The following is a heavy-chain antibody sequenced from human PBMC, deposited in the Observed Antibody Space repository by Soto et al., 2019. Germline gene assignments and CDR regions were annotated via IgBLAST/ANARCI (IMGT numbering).Heavy chain of an antibody. D-gene: IGHD3-3*01. V-gene: IGHV1-8*01. Sequence: DSLQVSCKASGYTFTSYDINWVRQATGQGLEWMGWMNPNSGNTGYAQKFQGRVTMTRNTSISTAYMELSSLRSEDTAVYYCARTYYGNDFWRGYLGYSYSGMDVWGQGNTVTVYS. J-gene: IGHJ6*02. CDR2: MNPNSGNT. CDR1: GYTFTSYD. CDR3: ARTYYGNDFWRGYLGYSYSGMDV.